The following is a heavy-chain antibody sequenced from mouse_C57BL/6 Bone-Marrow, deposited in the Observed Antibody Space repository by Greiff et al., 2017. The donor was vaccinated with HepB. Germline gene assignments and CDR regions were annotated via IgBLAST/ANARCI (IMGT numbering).Heavy chain of an antibody. CDR3: TAPRVNYDLAWFAY. CDR1: GFNIKDDY. J-gene: IGHJ3*01. CDR2: IDPENGDT. D-gene: IGHD2-1*01. Sequence: VQLQQSGAELVRPGASVKLSCTASGFNIKDDYMHWVKQRPEQGLEWIGWIDPENGDTAYASKFQGKATITADTSSNTAYLQLSSLTSEDTAVYYCTAPRVNYDLAWFAYWGQGTLVTVSA. V-gene: IGHV14-4*01.